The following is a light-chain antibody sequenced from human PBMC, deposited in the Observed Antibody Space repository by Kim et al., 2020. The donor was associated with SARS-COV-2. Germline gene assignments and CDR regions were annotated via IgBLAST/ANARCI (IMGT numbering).Light chain of an antibody. CDR1: QSVSST. CDR3: QQSNSWPLT. Sequence: EKVMTQSPDTLSVSPGERATLSCRASQSVSSTLAWYQQKPGQAPRLLIYDAFTRATGIPARFRGSGSGTEFTLTINSLQSEDSAVYYCQQSNSWPLTFGQGTRLEIK. CDR2: DAF. V-gene: IGKV3-15*01. J-gene: IGKJ5*01.